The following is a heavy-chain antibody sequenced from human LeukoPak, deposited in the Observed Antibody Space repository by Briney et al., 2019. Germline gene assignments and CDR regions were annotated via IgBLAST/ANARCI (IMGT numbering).Heavy chain of an antibody. CDR1: GFTFSSYS. V-gene: IGHV3-21*01. D-gene: IGHD3-9*01. Sequence: GGSLRLSCAASGFTFSSYSMNWVRQAPGKGLEWVSSISSSSSYIYYAGSVKGRFTISRDNAKNSLYLQMNSLRAEDTAVYYCARVDRYYDILTGYNNYLDYWGQGTLVTVSS. CDR2: ISSSSSYI. J-gene: IGHJ4*02. CDR3: ARVDRYYDILTGYNNYLDY.